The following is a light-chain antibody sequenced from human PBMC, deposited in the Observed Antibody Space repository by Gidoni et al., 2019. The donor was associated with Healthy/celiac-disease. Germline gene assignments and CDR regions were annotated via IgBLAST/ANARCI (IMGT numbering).Light chain of an antibody. CDR2: VAS. CDR3: QQYGSSAYT. CDR1: QSVSSSY. Sequence: ELVLTQSPGTLSLSPGERATLSCRASQSVSSSYLAWYQQKPGQAPRLLIDVASSRATGIPDRFSGSGSGTDFTLTSSRLEPEDCAVYYCQQYGSSAYTFGQGTKLEIK. J-gene: IGKJ2*01. V-gene: IGKV3-20*01.